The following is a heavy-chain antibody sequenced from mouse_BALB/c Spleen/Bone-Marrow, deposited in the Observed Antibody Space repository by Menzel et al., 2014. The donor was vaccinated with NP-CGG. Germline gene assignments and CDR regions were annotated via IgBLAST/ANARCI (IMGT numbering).Heavy chain of an antibody. J-gene: IGHJ1*01. V-gene: IGHV3-2*02. Sequence: EVQLVESGPGLVKPSQSLSLTCTVTGYSITSDYAWNWIRQFPGNKLEWMGYMSYSGSTSYNPSLKSRISITRDTSKNQFFLQLNSVTTEDTATYYCARFGYDGYWYFDVWGAGTTVTVSS. CDR3: ARFGYDGYWYFDV. CDR2: MSYSGST. D-gene: IGHD2-2*01. CDR1: GYSITSDYA.